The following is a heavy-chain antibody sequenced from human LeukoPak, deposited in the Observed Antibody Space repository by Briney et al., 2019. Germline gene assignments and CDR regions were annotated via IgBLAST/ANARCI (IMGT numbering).Heavy chain of an antibody. CDR3: AAASRSNWFDP. D-gene: IGHD6-25*01. CDR2: IIPILGIA. J-gene: IGHJ5*02. V-gene: IGHV1-69*02. Sequence: SVKVSCKASGGTFSSYTTSWVRQAPGQGLEWMGRIIPILGIANYAQKFQGRVTITADKSTSTAYMELSSLRSEDTAVYYCAAASRSNWFDPWGQGTLVTVSS. CDR1: GGTFSSYT.